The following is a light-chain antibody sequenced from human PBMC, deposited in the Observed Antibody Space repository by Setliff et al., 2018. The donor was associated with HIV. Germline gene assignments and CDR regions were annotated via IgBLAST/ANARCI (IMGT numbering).Light chain of an antibody. Sequence: QSALTQPPSASGSPGQSVTISCTGTSSDVGGYKYVSWYQQYPGKAPKLMIYEVTKRPSGVPDRFSGSKSGNTASLTVSGLQTEDEADYYCGSYTSTTSYVFGSGTKV. CDR2: EVT. J-gene: IGLJ1*01. CDR1: SSDVGGYKY. CDR3: GSYTSTTSYV. V-gene: IGLV2-8*01.